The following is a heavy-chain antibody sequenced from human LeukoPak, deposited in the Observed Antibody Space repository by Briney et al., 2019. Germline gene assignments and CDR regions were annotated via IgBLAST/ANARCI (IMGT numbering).Heavy chain of an antibody. CDR1: GFSFGTYA. D-gene: IGHD2-15*01. Sequence: GGSLRLPCAASGFSFGTYAMSWVRQTPGKGLEWVSGILGGGRSTDYADSVKGRFTISRDTSKSTLFLQMNSLRADDTAVYFCASRPPPTGIYSPWDYWGQGTLVTVSS. J-gene: IGHJ4*02. V-gene: IGHV3-23*01. CDR2: ILGGGRST. CDR3: ASRPPPTGIYSPWDY.